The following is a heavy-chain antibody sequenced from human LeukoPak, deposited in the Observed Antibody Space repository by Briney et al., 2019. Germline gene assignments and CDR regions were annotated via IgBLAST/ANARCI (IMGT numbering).Heavy chain of an antibody. CDR2: INTNTGNP. V-gene: IGHV7-4-1*02. CDR1: GYTFTSYA. J-gene: IGHJ6*02. D-gene: IGHD3-22*01. CDR3: ARTTYYYDSSGYYYPSYYYYGMDV. Sequence: ASVKVSCKASGYTFTSYAMNWVRQAPGQGLEWMGWINTNTGNPTYAQGFTGRFVFSLDTSVSTAYLQISSLKAEDTAVYYCARTTYYYDSSGYYYPSYYYYGMDVWGQGTTVTVSS.